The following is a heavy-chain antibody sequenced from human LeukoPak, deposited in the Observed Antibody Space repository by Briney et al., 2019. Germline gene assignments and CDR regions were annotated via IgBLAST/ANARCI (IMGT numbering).Heavy chain of an antibody. CDR2: VSPGDSDT. CDR3: ARTMVRGACGMDV. V-gene: IGHV5-51*01. CDR1: GYSFTNYW. J-gene: IGHJ6*02. D-gene: IGHD3-10*01. Sequence: GESLKISFKASGYSFTNYWIGWVRQMPGKGLEWMGSVSPGDSDTRYSPSFQGPVTIPADKSITTAYLQWSSLKASDSAMYYCARTMVRGACGMDVWGQGTTVTVSS.